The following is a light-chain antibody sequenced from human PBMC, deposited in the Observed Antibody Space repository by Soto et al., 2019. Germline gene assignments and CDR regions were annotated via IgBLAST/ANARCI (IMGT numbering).Light chain of an antibody. Sequence: DIQMTQSPSTLSASVGDRVTITCRASQSISSWSAWYQQKPGKAPKLLIYDASSLESGGPSRFSGSGSGTETTLTISSLQPDDFAVYYCQQYNNWPPITFGQGTRLEIK. V-gene: IGKV1-5*01. J-gene: IGKJ5*01. CDR1: QSISSW. CDR2: DAS. CDR3: QQYNNWPPIT.